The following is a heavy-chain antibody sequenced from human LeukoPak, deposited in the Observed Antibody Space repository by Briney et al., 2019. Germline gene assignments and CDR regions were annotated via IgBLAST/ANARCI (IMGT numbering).Heavy chain of an antibody. J-gene: IGHJ5*02. CDR1: GFTLSSDG. V-gene: IGHV3-30*18. D-gene: IGHD2-2*01. CDR2: ISYDGSNK. Sequence: GGSLRRSCAAAGFTLSSDGMQLLRQAPGKELEWVAVISYDGSNKYYADSVKGRFTISRDNSKNTLYLQMNSLRAEDTAVYYCAKDIVVVPAAIPWFDPWGQGTLVTVSS. CDR3: AKDIVVVPAAIPWFDP.